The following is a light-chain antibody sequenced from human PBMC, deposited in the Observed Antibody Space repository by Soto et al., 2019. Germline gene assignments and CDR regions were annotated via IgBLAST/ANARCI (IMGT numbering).Light chain of an antibody. CDR3: QQHGISHIT. CDR1: QTISSW. V-gene: IGKV1-5*03. Sequence: IQMTQSPSTLSGSVGDRVTITCRASQTISSWLAWYQQKPGKAPKLLLYKASTLKSGVPSRFSGSGSGTEFTLTISSLQPDDFATYYCQQHGISHITFGQGTRLEIK. CDR2: KAS. J-gene: IGKJ5*01.